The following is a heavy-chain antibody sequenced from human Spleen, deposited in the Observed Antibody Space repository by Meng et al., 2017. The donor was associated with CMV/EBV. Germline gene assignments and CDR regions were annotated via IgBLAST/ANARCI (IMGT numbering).Heavy chain of an antibody. V-gene: IGHV4-34*01. CDR2: INHSGST. Sequence: GSLRLSCAVYGGSFSGYYWSWIRQPPGKGLEWIGEINHSGSTNYNPSLKSRVTISVDTSKNQFSLKLSSVTAADTAVYYCARSPLLGGFDPWGQGTLVTVSS. CDR3: ARSPLLGGFDP. D-gene: IGHD1-26*01. CDR1: GGSFSGYY. J-gene: IGHJ5*02.